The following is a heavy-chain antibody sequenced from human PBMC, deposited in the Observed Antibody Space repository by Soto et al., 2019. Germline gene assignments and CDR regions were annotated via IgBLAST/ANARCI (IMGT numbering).Heavy chain of an antibody. Sequence: KPSETLSLTCTVSGASISNYYWSWIRQPAGKGLECLGRIYASGTTTYNPSLRSRVTMSVDTSKNQFSLNLNPVTAADTAVYYCARESRSELGTVEYWGQGTLVTVSS. D-gene: IGHD1-1*01. J-gene: IGHJ4*02. CDR3: ARESRSELGTVEY. CDR2: IYASGTT. V-gene: IGHV4-4*07. CDR1: GASISNYY.